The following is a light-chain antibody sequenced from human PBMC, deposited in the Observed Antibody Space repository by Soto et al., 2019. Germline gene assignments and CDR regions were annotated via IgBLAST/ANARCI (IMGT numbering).Light chain of an antibody. CDR3: QQYGSSPPIT. Sequence: IGVTQAPGTRSLSPGEGAALFSRGSQAISGNYLAWYQHKPGQAPRLLMYGASSRATGIPDRFSGSGSGTDFTLTISRLEPEDFAVYYCQQYGSSPPITFGQGTRLEIK. J-gene: IGKJ5*01. CDR1: QAISGNY. CDR2: GAS. V-gene: IGKV3-20*01.